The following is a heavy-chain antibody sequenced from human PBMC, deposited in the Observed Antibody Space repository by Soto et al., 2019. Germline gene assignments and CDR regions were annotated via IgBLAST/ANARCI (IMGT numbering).Heavy chain of an antibody. Sequence: QVQLVQSGTEVKKPGASVKVSCKASGYIFTDSHIHWVRQASGQGLEWLGWINPKTGDTHYSQKFQCRIILTRDTSISTAYMELTNLTSDDTAVYYCERDPPRFFPSSPEGAGLWGQGTLVTVSS. V-gene: IGHV1-2*02. D-gene: IGHD6-6*01. CDR2: INPKTGDT. CDR1: GYIFTDSH. CDR3: ERDPPRFFPSSPEGAGL. J-gene: IGHJ4*02.